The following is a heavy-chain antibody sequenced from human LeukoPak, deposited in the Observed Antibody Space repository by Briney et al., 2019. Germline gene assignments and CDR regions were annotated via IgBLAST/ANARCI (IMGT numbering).Heavy chain of an antibody. D-gene: IGHD3-22*01. CDR1: GFTFSSYG. CDR3: AKRGRLGYYDSSGYYPPGGVDY. J-gene: IGHJ4*02. V-gene: IGHV3-30*02. CDR2: IRYDGSNK. Sequence: GGSLGLSCAASGFTFSSYGMHWVRQAPGKGLEWVAFIRYDGSNKYYADSVKGRFTISRDNSKNTLYLQMNSLRAEDTAVYYCAKRGRLGYYDSSGYYPPGGVDYWGQGTLVTVS.